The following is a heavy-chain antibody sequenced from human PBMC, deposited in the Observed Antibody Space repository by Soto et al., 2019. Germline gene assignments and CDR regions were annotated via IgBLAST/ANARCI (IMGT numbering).Heavy chain of an antibody. CDR3: ARKYLPYYGSGSPYGMDV. Sequence: QVQLQQWGAGLLKPSETLSLTCGVYGGSFSGYYWSWIRQPPGKGLEWIGEVNHSGSNNYNPSLKSRVTISVDTSKNQFSLKLSSVTAADTALYYCARKYLPYYGSGSPYGMDVWGQGTTVTVSS. CDR2: VNHSGSN. J-gene: IGHJ6*02. CDR1: GGSFSGYY. V-gene: IGHV4-34*01. D-gene: IGHD3-10*01.